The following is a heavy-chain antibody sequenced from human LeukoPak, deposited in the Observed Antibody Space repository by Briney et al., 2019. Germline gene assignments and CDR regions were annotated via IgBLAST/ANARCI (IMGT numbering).Heavy chain of an antibody. D-gene: IGHD5-24*01. Sequence: SETLSLTCSVSGLAISGSSYYWAWIRQPPGKGLEYIGNIYYTGSTYYNPSLKSRVTISVDTSKNQFSLKLSSVTAADTAVYYCARGRDGYNFLNRGEYYYFDYWGQGTLVTVSS. CDR3: ARGRDGYNFLNRGEYYYFDY. V-gene: IGHV4-39*07. CDR1: GLAISGSSYY. J-gene: IGHJ4*02. CDR2: IYYTGST.